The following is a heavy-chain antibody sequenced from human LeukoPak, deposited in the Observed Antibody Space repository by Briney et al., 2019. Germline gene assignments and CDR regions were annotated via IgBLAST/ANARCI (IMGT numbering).Heavy chain of an antibody. CDR1: GGTFSSYA. CDR2: IIPIFGTA. D-gene: IGHD5-18*01. V-gene: IGHV1-69*13. J-gene: IGHJ4*02. Sequence: ASVKFSCKASGGTFSSYAISWVRQAPGQGLEWMGGIIPIFGTANYAQKFQGRVTITADESTSTAYMELSSLRSEDTAVYYCAILSYSYGHHGSYWGQGTLVTVSS. CDR3: AILSYSYGHHGSY.